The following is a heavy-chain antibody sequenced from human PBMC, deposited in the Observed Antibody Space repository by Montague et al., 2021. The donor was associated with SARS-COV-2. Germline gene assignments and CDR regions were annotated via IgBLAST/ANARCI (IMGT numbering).Heavy chain of an antibody. CDR2: ITNNGVST. Sequence: SLRLSCAASGFTFSTYAMHWVRQAPGKGLEFVSAITNNGVSTYYASPVKGRFTISRDNSKNTLYLQMGRLRSEDMAVYFCARSGLSGSYDYWGQGTLVTVSS. CDR1: GFTFSTYA. V-gene: IGHV3-64*01. J-gene: IGHJ4*02. D-gene: IGHD1-26*01. CDR3: ARSGLSGSYDY.